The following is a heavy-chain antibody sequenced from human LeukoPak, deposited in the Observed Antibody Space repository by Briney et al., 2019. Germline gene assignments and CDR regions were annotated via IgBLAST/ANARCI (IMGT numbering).Heavy chain of an antibody. D-gene: IGHD5-12*01. Sequence: SETLSLTCTVSGYSISSGYYWGWIRQPPGKGLEWIGSIYHSGSTYYNPSLKSRVTISVDTSKNQFSLKLSSVTAADTAVYYCASVGGYARDYFDYWGQGTLVTVSS. CDR2: IYHSGST. J-gene: IGHJ4*02. CDR3: ASVGGYARDYFDY. CDR1: GYSISSGYY. V-gene: IGHV4-38-2*02.